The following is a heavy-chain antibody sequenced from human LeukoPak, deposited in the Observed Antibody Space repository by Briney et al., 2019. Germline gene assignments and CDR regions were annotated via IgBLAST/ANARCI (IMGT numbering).Heavy chain of an antibody. Sequence: PGGSLRLSCAASGFTFSSYSMNWVRQDPGKGLERVSSISSSSSYIYYADSVKGRFTISRDNAKNSLYLQMNSLRAEDTAVYYCARSLGYSYGYVFDYWGQGTLVTVSS. CDR2: ISSSSSYI. V-gene: IGHV3-21*01. J-gene: IGHJ4*02. CDR1: GFTFSSYS. CDR3: ARSLGYSYGYVFDY. D-gene: IGHD5-18*01.